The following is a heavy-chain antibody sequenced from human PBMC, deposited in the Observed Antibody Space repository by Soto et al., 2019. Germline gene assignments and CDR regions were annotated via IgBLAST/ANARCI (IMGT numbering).Heavy chain of an antibody. CDR2: ISSSSNYI. J-gene: IGHJ4*02. Sequence: EVQLVESGGGLVKPGGSLRLSCAASGFTFSTYTMTWVRQAPGKGLEWVSSISSSSNYIYYADSVKGRFTISRDNAKNSLHIQMNSLRAEDKAGYYCAREPNWNEGARPIDYWGQGTLVTVSS. D-gene: IGHD1-20*01. CDR1: GFTFSTYT. CDR3: AREPNWNEGARPIDY. V-gene: IGHV3-21*01.